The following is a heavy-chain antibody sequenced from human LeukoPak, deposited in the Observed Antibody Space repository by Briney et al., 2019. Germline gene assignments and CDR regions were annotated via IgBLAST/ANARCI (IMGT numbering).Heavy chain of an antibody. J-gene: IGHJ6*03. CDR3: ARVTSGITGGTYYYYYMDV. CDR2: ISSSTTYI. D-gene: IGHD6-13*01. Sequence: GGSLRLSCAASGFTFSSYSMSWVRQAPGKGLEWVSSISSSTTYIYYADSVKGRFTISRDNAKNSLYLQMNSLRAEDTAVYYCARVTSGITGGTYYYYYMDVWGKGTRSPSP. CDR1: GFTFSSYS. V-gene: IGHV3-21*01.